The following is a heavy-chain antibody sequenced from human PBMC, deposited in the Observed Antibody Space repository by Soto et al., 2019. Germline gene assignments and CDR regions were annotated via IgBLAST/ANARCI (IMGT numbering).Heavy chain of an antibody. V-gene: IGHV4-59*12. D-gene: IGHD4-17*01. Sequence: SETLSLTCTVSGGSISSYYWNWIRQPPGKGLEWIGYIYYTGSTSYNPSFKSRLTISADTSKNQFSLKPSSVTAADTAVYYCARLDYGDAFDIWGQGTMVTVSS. CDR3: ARLDYGDAFDI. J-gene: IGHJ3*02. CDR2: IYYTGST. CDR1: GGSISSYY.